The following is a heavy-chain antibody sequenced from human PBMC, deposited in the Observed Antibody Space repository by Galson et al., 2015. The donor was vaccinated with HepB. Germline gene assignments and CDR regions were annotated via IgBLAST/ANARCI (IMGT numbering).Heavy chain of an antibody. J-gene: IGHJ4*02. D-gene: IGHD6-13*01. V-gene: IGHV3-74*01. CDR1: GFTFSSYW. CDR2: INNDGSST. Sequence: SLRLSCAASGFTFSSYWMHWVRQAPGKGLVWVSRINNDGSSTSYADSVKGRFTISRDNAKNTLYLQMNSLRAEDTAVYYCAREGPAAGYGYWGPGTLVTVSS. CDR3: AREGPAAGYGY.